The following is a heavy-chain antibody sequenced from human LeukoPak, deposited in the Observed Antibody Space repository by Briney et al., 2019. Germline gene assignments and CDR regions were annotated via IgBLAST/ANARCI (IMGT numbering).Heavy chain of an antibody. V-gene: IGHV1-8*02. D-gene: IGHD3-10*01. J-gene: IGHJ5*02. CDR2: MNPNSGNT. CDR3: ARGSMVRGASWFDP. CDR1: GYTFTGYY. Sequence: ASVKVSCKASGYTFTGYYMHWVRQATGQGLEWMGWMNPNSGNTGYAQKFQGRVTMTRNTSISTAYMELSSLRSEDTAVYYCARGSMVRGASWFDPWGQGTLVTVSS.